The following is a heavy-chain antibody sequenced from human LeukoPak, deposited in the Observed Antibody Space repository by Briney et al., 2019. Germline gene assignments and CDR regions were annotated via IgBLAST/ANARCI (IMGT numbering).Heavy chain of an antibody. CDR3: FTYYDILTGYYHFDC. V-gene: IGHV3-30*04. Sequence: PGGSLRLSCAASGFTFSSYAMHWVRQAPGKGLEWVAVISYDGSNKYYADSVKGRFTISRDNSKNTLYLQMNSLRAEDTAVYYCFTYYDILTGYYHFDCWGQGTLVTVSS. CDR1: GFTFSSYA. J-gene: IGHJ4*02. CDR2: ISYDGSNK. D-gene: IGHD3-9*01.